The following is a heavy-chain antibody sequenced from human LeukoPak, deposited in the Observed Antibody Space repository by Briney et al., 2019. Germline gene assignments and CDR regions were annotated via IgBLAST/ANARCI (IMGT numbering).Heavy chain of an antibody. CDR1: GFTFSSFA. J-gene: IGHJ1*01. D-gene: IGHD5-24*01. V-gene: IGHV3-23*01. CDR2: ISGSGGGT. Sequence: GGSLRLSCAASGFTFSSFAMSWVSQAPGKGLEWVSAISGSGGGTYYANSVQGRFTVSRDNSKNTLYLQMISLRTEDTAMYYCARDLDDYNTLPPLFQHWGQGTLVTVSS. CDR3: ARDLDDYNTLPPLFQH.